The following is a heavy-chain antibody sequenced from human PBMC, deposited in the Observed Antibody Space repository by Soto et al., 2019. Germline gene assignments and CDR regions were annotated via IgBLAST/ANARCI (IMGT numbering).Heavy chain of an antibody. D-gene: IGHD1-1*01. J-gene: IGHJ4*02. Sequence: EVQLVESGGGLVKPGGSLRLSCVGSGFIFSSFTMTWVRQAPGMGLQYLASISKSSSLIYYADSVRGRFIISRDNSKDSVFLQMYSLRAEYTAMYYCVRGDDRVDWGQGTLVTVSS. V-gene: IGHV3-21*01. CDR2: ISKSSSLI. CDR1: GFIFSSFT. CDR3: VRGDDRVD.